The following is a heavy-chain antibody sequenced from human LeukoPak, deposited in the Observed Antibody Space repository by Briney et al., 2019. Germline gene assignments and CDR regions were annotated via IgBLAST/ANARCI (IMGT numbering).Heavy chain of an antibody. Sequence: ASVKVSCKASGYTFTGYYMPWVPQAPGQGLEWMGRINPNSGGTNYAQKFQGRVTMTRDTSISTAYMELSRLRSDDTAVYYCASGQVVVPAAKATASPGPYWGQGTLVTVSS. D-gene: IGHD2-2*01. J-gene: IGHJ4*02. CDR3: ASGQVVVPAAKATASPGPY. CDR2: INPNSGGT. V-gene: IGHV1-2*06. CDR1: GYTFTGYY.